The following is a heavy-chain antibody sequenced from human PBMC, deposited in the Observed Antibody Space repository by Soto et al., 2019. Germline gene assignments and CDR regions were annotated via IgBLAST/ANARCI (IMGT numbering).Heavy chain of an antibody. Sequence: EVQLVESGGGLIQPGGSLRLSCAASGLTVSNNYMNWVRQPPGKGLEWVAVIYSSGPTYYADSVKGRFTISKDTVKNIVYLQMNSLRVDDTAMYYCARDKTQAAGWFDPWGQGTQVTVSS. J-gene: IGHJ5*02. D-gene: IGHD6-25*01. CDR1: GLTVSNNY. CDR3: ARDKTQAAGWFDP. V-gene: IGHV3-53*02. CDR2: IYSSGPT.